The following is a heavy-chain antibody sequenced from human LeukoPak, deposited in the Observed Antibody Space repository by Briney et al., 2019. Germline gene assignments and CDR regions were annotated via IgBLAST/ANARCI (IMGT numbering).Heavy chain of an antibody. D-gene: IGHD6-19*01. CDR3: ARDLKKGWLAIGSGNWFDP. V-gene: IGHV1-2*02. CDR2: INPNSGGT. CDR1: GYTFTGYY. Sequence: ASVKVSCKASGYTFTGYYMHWVRQAPGQGLEWMGWINPNSGGTNYAQKFQGRVTMTRDTSISTAYMELSRLRSDDTAVYYCARDLKKGWLAIGSGNWFDPWGQGTLVTVSS. J-gene: IGHJ5*02.